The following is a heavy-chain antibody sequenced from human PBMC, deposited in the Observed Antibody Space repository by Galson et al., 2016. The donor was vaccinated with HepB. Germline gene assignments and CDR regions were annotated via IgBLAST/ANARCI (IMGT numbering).Heavy chain of an antibody. V-gene: IGHV4-4*07. D-gene: IGHD3-22*01. CDR1: GASISSAY. Sequence: ETLSLTCTVSGASISSAYWTWIRQPAGRGLEWVGRLDPSGNTNYSPSLRGRLTISPVTSKNQFSLKLSSVTAADTAVYYCARSDPNFFDTSGYYPLDSWGQGALVTVSS. CDR2: LDPSGNT. CDR3: ARSDPNFFDTSGYYPLDS. J-gene: IGHJ4*02.